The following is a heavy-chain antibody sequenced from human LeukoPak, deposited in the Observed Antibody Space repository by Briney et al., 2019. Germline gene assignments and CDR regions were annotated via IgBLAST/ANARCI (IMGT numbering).Heavy chain of an antibody. J-gene: IGHJ4*02. CDR2: IIPILGIA. D-gene: IGHD1-26*01. CDR3: AREELPATLIDY. V-gene: IGHV1-69*04. CDR1: GGTFSSYA. Sequence: ASVKVSCKASGGTFSSYAISWVRQAPGQGLEWMGRIIPILGIANHAQKFQGRVTITADKSTSTAYMELSSLRSEDTAVYYCAREELPATLIDYWGQGTLVTVSS.